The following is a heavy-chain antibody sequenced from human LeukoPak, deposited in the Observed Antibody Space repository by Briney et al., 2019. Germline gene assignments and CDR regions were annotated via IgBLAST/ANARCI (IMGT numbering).Heavy chain of an antibody. CDR3: ARGPARGYYDGSGYDFDY. J-gene: IGHJ4*02. Sequence: GSMRLSCAASGFTFRNFGMHWVRQAPGKGMEWVTFIDDDGINFDYVNSVKGRFTVSRDNSKNTLYLQMSSLESEDTAVYYCARGPARGYYDGSGYDFDYWGQGTLVTVSS. V-gene: IGHV3-30*02. CDR1: GFTFRNFG. CDR2: IDDDGINF. D-gene: IGHD3-22*01.